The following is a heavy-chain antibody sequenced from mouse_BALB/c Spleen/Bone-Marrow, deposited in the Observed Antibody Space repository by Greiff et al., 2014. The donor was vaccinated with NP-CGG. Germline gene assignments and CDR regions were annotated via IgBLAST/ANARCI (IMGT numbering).Heavy chain of an antibody. CDR2: ISYSGST. CDR1: GYSITSDYA. V-gene: IGHV3-2*02. Sequence: VQLKESGPGLVKPSQSLSLTCTVTGYSITSDYAWNRIRQFPGNKLEWMGYISYSGSTSYNPSLKSRISITRDTSKNQFFLQLNSVTTEDTATYYCARRDWDAFAYWGQGTLVTVSA. D-gene: IGHD4-1*01. J-gene: IGHJ3*01. CDR3: ARRDWDAFAY.